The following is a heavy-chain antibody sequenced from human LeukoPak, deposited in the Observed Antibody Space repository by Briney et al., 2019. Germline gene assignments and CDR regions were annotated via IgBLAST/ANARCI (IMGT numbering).Heavy chain of an antibody. Sequence: GASVKVSCKASGGTFSSYAISWVRQAPGQGLEWMGRIIPILGIANYAQKFQGRVTITADKPTSTAYMELSRLRSDDTAVYYCARVYLQWLVQGWFDPWGQGTLVTVSS. CDR3: ARVYLQWLVQGWFDP. V-gene: IGHV1-69*04. J-gene: IGHJ5*02. D-gene: IGHD6-19*01. CDR2: IIPILGIA. CDR1: GGTFSSYA.